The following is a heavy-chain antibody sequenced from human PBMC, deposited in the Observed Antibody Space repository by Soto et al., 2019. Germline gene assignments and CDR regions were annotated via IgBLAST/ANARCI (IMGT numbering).Heavy chain of an antibody. J-gene: IGHJ2*01. CDR2: IWYDGSNK. Sequence: QVQLVESGGGVVQPGRSLRLSCAASGFTFSSYGMHWVRQAPGKGLEWVAVIWYDGSNKYYADSVKGRFTIYRDNSKNTLYLQMNSLRAEDTAVYYCARDGHIVVVTAIPGWYFDLWGRGTLVTVSS. CDR3: ARDGHIVVVTAIPGWYFDL. V-gene: IGHV3-33*01. D-gene: IGHD2-21*02. CDR1: GFTFSSYG.